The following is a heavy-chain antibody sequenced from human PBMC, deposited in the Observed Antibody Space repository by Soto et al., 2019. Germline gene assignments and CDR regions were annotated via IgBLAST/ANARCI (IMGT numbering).Heavy chain of an antibody. J-gene: IGHJ6*02. CDR3: ATQTTILEGTFDYCYGIDF. D-gene: IGHD3-3*01. Sequence: GESLKISCKGSGYSFTSYWISWVRQMPGKGLEWMGRIDPSDSYTNYSPSFQGHVTISADKSISTAYLQWSGLKASDTAMYYCATQTTILEGTFDYCYGIDFCSQGSTVTGSS. CDR1: GYSFTSYW. V-gene: IGHV5-10-1*01. CDR2: IDPSDSYT.